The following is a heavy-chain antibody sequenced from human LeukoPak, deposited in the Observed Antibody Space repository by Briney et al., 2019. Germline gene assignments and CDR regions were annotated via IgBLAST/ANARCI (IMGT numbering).Heavy chain of an antibody. CDR1: GGTFSSYA. D-gene: IGHD3-3*01. Sequence: ASVKVSCKASGGTFSSYAISWVRQAPGQGLEWMGGIIPIFGTANYAQKFQGRVTITADESTSTAYMELSSLRSEDTAVYYCARQAFWSGYYPYWGQRTLVTVSS. J-gene: IGHJ4*02. V-gene: IGHV1-69*13. CDR2: IIPIFGTA. CDR3: ARQAFWSGYYPY.